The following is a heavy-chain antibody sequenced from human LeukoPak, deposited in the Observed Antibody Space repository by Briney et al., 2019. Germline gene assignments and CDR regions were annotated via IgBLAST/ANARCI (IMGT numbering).Heavy chain of an antibody. Sequence: GGSLRLSCAASGFSFSSYWMHWVRQAPGKGLVWVSYIKSDGTTTNYADSVQGRFTISRDNARNTLYLQMNSLRAEDTAVYYCARDRGYTQDYWGQGTLVTVSS. V-gene: IGHV3-74*01. CDR3: ARDRGYTQDY. J-gene: IGHJ4*02. D-gene: IGHD5-12*01. CDR1: GFSFSSYW. CDR2: IKSDGTTT.